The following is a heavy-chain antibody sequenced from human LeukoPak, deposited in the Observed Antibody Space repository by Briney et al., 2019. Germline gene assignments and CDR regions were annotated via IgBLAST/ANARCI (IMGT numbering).Heavy chain of an antibody. CDR3: ATDHHDAFDI. V-gene: IGHV3-30-3*01. J-gene: IGHJ3*02. Sequence: SGRSLRLYCAASGFTFSSYAMHWVRQAPGKGLEWVAVISYDGSNKYYADSVKGRFTISRDNSKNTLYLQMNSLRAEDAAVYYCATDHHDAFDIWGQGTMVTVSS. CDR2: ISYDGSNK. CDR1: GFTFSSYA.